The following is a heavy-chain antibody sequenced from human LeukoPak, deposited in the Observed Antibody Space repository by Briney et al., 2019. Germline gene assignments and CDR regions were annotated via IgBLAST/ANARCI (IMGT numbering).Heavy chain of an antibody. J-gene: IGHJ4*02. Sequence: GGSLRLSCAASGFTFSSNYMSWVRQAPGKGLEWVSAISGSGGSTYYADSVKGRFTISRDNSKNTLYLQMNSLRAEDTAVYYCAKDRDSSGYFDHWGQGTLVTVSS. CDR3: AKDRDSSGYFDH. CDR2: ISGSGGST. CDR1: GFTFSSNY. V-gene: IGHV3-23*01. D-gene: IGHD6-19*01.